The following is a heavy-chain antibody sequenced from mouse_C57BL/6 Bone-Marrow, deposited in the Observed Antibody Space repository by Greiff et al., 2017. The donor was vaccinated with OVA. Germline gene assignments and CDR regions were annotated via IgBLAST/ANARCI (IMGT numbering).Heavy chain of an antibody. V-gene: IGHV5-17*01. CDR1: GFTFSDYG. CDR3: ARWGNYFYYAMDY. CDR2: ISSGSSTI. Sequence: DVHLVESGGGLVKPGGSLKLSCAASGFTFSDYGMHWVRQAPEKGLEWVAYISSGSSTIYYADTVKGRFTISRDNAKNTLFLQMTSLRSEDTAMYYCARWGNYFYYAMDYWGQGTSVTVSS. D-gene: IGHD2-1*01. J-gene: IGHJ4*01.